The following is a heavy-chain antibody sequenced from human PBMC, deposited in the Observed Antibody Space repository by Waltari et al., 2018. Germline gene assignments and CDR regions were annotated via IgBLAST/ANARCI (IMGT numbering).Heavy chain of an antibody. CDR3: ARPSWSRALWYGDF. J-gene: IGHJ4*02. V-gene: IGHV5-51*01. D-gene: IGHD3-10*01. CDR2: IFPDDSDT. Sequence: EVQLVQSGAEVKKPGESLRISCAGSGYTFANYWIGWVRQTPDKGLEWMGIIFPDDSDTRYSPSFQGQVTISVDKSINTAYLQWNSLKASDTAVYFCARPSWSRALWYGDFWGQGTVVTVSS. CDR1: GYTFANYW.